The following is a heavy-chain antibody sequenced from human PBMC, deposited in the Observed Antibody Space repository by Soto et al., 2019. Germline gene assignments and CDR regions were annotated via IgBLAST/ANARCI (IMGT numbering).Heavy chain of an antibody. CDR1: GYTFTSYD. J-gene: IGHJ5*02. CDR2: MNPNSGNT. V-gene: IGHV1-8*01. Sequence: ASVKVSCKASGYTFTSYDINWVRQATGQGLEWMGWMNPNSGNTGYAQKFQGRVTMTRNTSISTAYMELSSLRSEDTAVYYCARKRGRTPQKNTNWFDPWGQGTLVTVSS. D-gene: IGHD1-26*01. CDR3: ARKRGRTPQKNTNWFDP.